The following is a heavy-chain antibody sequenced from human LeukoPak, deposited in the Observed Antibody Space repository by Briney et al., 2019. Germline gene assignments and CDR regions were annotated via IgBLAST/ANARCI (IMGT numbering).Heavy chain of an antibody. CDR3: ARGGYSYGFKAFDI. J-gene: IGHJ3*02. Sequence: SETLSLTCAVYGGSFSGYYWSWIRHPPGKGPEWIGEHNHSGSTNYNPSLKSRVTISVDTSKNQFSLRLSSVTAADTAVYYCARGGYSYGFKAFDIWGQGTKVTVSS. V-gene: IGHV4-34*01. D-gene: IGHD5-18*01. CDR1: GGSFSGYY. CDR2: HNHSGST.